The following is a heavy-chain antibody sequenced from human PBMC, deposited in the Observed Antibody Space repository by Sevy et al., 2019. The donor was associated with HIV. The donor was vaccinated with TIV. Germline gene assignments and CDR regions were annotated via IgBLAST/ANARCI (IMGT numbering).Heavy chain of an antibody. Sequence: SETLSLTCTVSGDSISSHYWSWIRQTPGKGLEWIGYIYYSGNTNYNPSLKSRVTISLDMSKNQFSLKLTSVTAAVTAVYYCVSFGSNYDPRFDPWGQGTLVTVSS. CDR3: VSFGSNYDPRFDP. CDR1: GDSISSHY. D-gene: IGHD3-3*01. V-gene: IGHV4-59*11. CDR2: IYYSGNT. J-gene: IGHJ5*02.